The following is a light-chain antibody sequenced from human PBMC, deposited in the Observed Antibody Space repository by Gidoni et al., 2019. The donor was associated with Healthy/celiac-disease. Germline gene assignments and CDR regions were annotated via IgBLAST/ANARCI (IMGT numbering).Light chain of an antibody. V-gene: IGKV1-13*02. CDR2: DAS. Sequence: IQLTQSPSSLSASVGDRVTITCRASQGISSALAWYQQKPGKAPKLLIYDASSLESGVPSRFSGSGSGTDFTLTISSLQPEDFATYYCQQFNSYPPRITFGQGTRLEIK. CDR3: QQFNSYPPRIT. J-gene: IGKJ5*01. CDR1: QGISSA.